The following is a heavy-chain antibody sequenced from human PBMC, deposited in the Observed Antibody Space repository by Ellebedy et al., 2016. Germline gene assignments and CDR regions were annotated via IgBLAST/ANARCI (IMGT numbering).Heavy chain of an antibody. D-gene: IGHD3-10*01. J-gene: IGHJ4*02. CDR1: GFTFSSYW. V-gene: IGHV3-74*01. Sequence: GESLKISXAASGFTFSSYWMHWVRQVPGKGLVWVSRISSDGSSTTYADSVKGRFTISRDNAKNTLYLQMNSLRVEDTAVYYCLKLKVDHGSGSLWGQGTLVTVSS. CDR2: ISSDGSST. CDR3: LKLKVDHGSGSL.